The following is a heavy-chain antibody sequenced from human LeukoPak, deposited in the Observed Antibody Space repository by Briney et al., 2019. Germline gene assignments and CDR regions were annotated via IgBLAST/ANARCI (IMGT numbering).Heavy chain of an antibody. D-gene: IGHD4-17*01. CDR1: GFTFSNYG. Sequence: GGSLRLSCVAAGFTFSNYGMNWVRQAPGKGLEWVAGIIGSGDRTYYADSVKGRFTISRDNSKNTLYLQMNSLRAEDTAVYYCARDLQMTTVSYFDYWGQGTLVTVSS. V-gene: IGHV3-23*01. CDR3: ARDLQMTTVSYFDY. J-gene: IGHJ4*02. CDR2: IIGSGDRT.